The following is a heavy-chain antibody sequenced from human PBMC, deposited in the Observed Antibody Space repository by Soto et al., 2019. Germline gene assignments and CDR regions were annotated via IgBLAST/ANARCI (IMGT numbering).Heavy chain of an antibody. CDR3: ARAPKGYGMDA. CDR1: GFTFNIYW. V-gene: IGHV3-74*01. J-gene: IGHJ6*02. CDR2: ISSDGSST. Sequence: PGGSLRLSCAASGFTFNIYWMHWVRQAPGKGLVWVSRISSDGSSTTYADSVKDRFTISRDNAKNTLYLQMNSLRVEDTALYYCARAPKGYGMDAWGQGTTVTVSS.